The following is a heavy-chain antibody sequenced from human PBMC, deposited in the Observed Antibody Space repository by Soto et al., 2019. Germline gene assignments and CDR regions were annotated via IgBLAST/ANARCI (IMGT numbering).Heavy chain of an antibody. CDR2: IYYSGST. CDR1: GGSISSGGYY. CDR3: ARDCRSSSSVRFDP. V-gene: IGHV4-31*03. D-gene: IGHD6-13*01. Sequence: PSETLSLTCTVSGGSISSGGYYWSWIRQHPGKGLEWIGYIYYSGSTYYNPSLKSRVTISVDTSKNQFSLKLSSVTAADTAVYYCARDCRSSSSVRFDPWGQGTLVTVSS. J-gene: IGHJ5*02.